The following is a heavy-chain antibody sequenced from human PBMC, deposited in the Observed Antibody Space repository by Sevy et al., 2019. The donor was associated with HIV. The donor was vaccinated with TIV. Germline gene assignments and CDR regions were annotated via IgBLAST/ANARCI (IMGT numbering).Heavy chain of an antibody. V-gene: IGHV3-11*01. Sequence: GGSLRLSCAASGFIFSDYYMNWIRQAPGKGLEWVSYISSTSGSDIYYADSVKGRFTISRDNAKNSLYLQMNSLRAEDTAVYYCARLKPTYYDFWSGYYTGYYYYGMDVWGQGTTVTVSS. CDR1: GFIFSDYY. CDR2: ISSTSGSDI. J-gene: IGHJ6*02. D-gene: IGHD3-3*01. CDR3: ARLKPTYYDFWSGYYTGYYYYGMDV.